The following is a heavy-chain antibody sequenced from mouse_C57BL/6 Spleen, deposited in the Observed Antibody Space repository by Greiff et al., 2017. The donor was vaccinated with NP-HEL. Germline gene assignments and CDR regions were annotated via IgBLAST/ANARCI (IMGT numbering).Heavy chain of an antibody. D-gene: IGHD1-1*02. Sequence: QVQLQQSGAELARPGASVKLSCKASGYTFTSYGISWVKQRPGQGLEWIGEIYPRSGNTYYNEKFKGKATLTADKSSSTAYMELRSLTSEDSAVYFCARSESYGGNYGAMDYWGQGTSVTVSS. CDR3: ARSESYGGNYGAMDY. CDR2: IYPRSGNT. CDR1: GYTFTSYG. J-gene: IGHJ4*01. V-gene: IGHV1-81*01.